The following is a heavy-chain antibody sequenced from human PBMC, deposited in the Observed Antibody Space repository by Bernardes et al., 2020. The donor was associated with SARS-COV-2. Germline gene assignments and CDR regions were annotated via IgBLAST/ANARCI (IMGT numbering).Heavy chain of an antibody. V-gene: IGHV4-59*01. CDR2: TSYRGST. CDR1: GGSITYFY. J-gene: IGHJ4*02. Sequence: PETLSLTGTVPGGSITYFYWSWIRQSPGKGLEWIGYTSYRGSTKYNPSLESRITISMDTAKNQVSLNLSSVPAADTAVYYCGRVSGSGWALESWGQGTRVTVSS. CDR3: GRVSGSGWALES. D-gene: IGHD6-19*01.